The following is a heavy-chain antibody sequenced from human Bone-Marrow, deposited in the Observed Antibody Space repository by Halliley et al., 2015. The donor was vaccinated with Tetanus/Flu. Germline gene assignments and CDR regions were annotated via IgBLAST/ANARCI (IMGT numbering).Heavy chain of an antibody. CDR2: INPSGGST. V-gene: IGHV1-46*01. Sequence: QVQLVQSGAEVKKPGASVKVSCKASGYTFTSYYMHWVRQAPGQGLEWKGMINPSGGSTNYAQKFQGRVTMTRDTSTSTVSMELSSLRSEDTAVYYCARDFNYGDYARFPDFWGQGTLVTVSS. J-gene: IGHJ4*02. CDR1: GYTFTSYY. D-gene: IGHD4-17*01. CDR3: ARDFNYGDYARFPDF.